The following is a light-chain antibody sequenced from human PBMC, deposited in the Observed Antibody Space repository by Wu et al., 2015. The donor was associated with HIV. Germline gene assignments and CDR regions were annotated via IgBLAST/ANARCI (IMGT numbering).Light chain of an antibody. V-gene: IGKV1-9*01. CDR1: QAISSY. J-gene: IGKJ3*01. Sequence: DIQLTQSPSFLSASIGDRVTITCRASQAISSYLVWYQQKPGKAPKVLIYAASTLQSGVPSRFSGSGSGTEFTLTVSSLRSDDFATYYCQQLSNYPFTFGPGTKVDIK. CDR3: QQLSNYPFT. CDR2: AAS.